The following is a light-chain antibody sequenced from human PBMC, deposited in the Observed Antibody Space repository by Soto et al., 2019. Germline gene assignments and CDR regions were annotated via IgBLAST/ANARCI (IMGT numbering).Light chain of an antibody. Sequence: FMLTQPHSVSESPGKTVTMSCTRSSGSIASNYVQWYQQRPGSAPTTVIYDDNQRPSGVPDRFSGSIDSSSNSASLIISGLKTEDEADYYCQSYDGSNHKIFGGGTKLTVL. CDR3: QSYDGSNHKI. CDR1: SGSIASNY. J-gene: IGLJ2*01. CDR2: DDN. V-gene: IGLV6-57*04.